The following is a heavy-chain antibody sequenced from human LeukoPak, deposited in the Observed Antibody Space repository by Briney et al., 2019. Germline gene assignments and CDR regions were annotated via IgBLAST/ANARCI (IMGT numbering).Heavy chain of an antibody. J-gene: IGHJ4*02. CDR3: AREGIEWELYYFDY. V-gene: IGHV4-39*07. Sequence: PSETLSLTCTVSGGSISSSSYYCGWIRQPPGKGLEWIGSIYYSGSTYYNPSLKSRVTISVDTSKNQFSLKLSSVTAADTAVYYCAREGIEWELYYFDYWGQGTLVTVSS. CDR1: GGSISSSSYY. D-gene: IGHD1-26*01. CDR2: IYYSGST.